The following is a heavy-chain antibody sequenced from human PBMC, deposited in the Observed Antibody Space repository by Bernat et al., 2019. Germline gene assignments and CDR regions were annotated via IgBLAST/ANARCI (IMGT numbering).Heavy chain of an antibody. J-gene: IGHJ3*02. CDR3: ARSSDYDYIWGSYRSAFDI. D-gene: IGHD3-16*02. Sequence: QVTLKESGPVLVKPTETLTLTCTVSGFSLSNARMGVSWIRQPPGKALEWLAHIFSNDEKSYSTSLKSRLTISKDTSKSQVVLTMTNMDPVDTATYYCARSSDYDYIWGSYRSAFDIWGQGTMVTVSS. CDR1: GFSLSNARMG. CDR2: IFSNDEK. V-gene: IGHV2-26*01.